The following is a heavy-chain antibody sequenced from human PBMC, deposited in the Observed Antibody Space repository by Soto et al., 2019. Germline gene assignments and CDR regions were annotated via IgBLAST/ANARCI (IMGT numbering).Heavy chain of an antibody. J-gene: IGHJ6*02. V-gene: IGHV1-2*02. D-gene: IGHD3-3*01. CDR2: IKPNSGDT. CDR1: GYTFTDYY. Sequence: ASVKVCCRASGYTFTDYYMHWLRQAPGQIPEWMGWIKPNSGDTDLAQNFRGRFTVTRDTSMSVVYMELSRLRSDDTAVYFCARTAIEATDPYYEYGLDVWGQGTTVTVS. CDR3: ARTAIEATDPYYEYGLDV.